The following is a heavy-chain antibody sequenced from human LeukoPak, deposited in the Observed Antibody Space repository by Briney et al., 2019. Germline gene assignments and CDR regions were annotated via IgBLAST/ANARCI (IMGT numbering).Heavy chain of an antibody. D-gene: IGHD6-13*01. V-gene: IGHV3-23*01. CDR3: AKGTAAVIYADWYFDL. CDR2: ISGSGGST. J-gene: IGHJ2*01. Sequence: PSETLSLTCAVYGGSFSGYYWSWIRQPPGKGLEWVSAISGSGGSTYYADSVKGRFTISRDNSKNTLYLQMNSLRAEDTAVYYCAKGTAAVIYADWYFDLWGRGTLVTVSS. CDR1: GGSFSGYY.